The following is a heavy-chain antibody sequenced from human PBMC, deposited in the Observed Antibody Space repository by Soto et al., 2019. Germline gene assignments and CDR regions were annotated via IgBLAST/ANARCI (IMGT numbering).Heavy chain of an antibody. J-gene: IGHJ6*02. CDR1: GDNFKKNV. V-gene: IGHV1-69*10. CDR2: TIPALGKT. Sequence: ASVKVSCKTSGDNFKKNVFTWVRQAPGQGLEWMGGTIPALGKTHYIQKFQDRVTITVDDVTRTVYMEVRDLTSEDTAIYYCARGPFRPSAMDVWGQGTTVTVSS. D-gene: IGHD3-10*01. CDR3: ARGPFRPSAMDV.